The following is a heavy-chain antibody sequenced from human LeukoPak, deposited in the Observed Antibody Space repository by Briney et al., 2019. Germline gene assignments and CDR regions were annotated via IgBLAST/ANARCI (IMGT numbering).Heavy chain of an antibody. CDR2: NNGADI. J-gene: IGHJ5*02. D-gene: IGHD3-3*01. CDR1: GFTFSNFG. V-gene: IGHV3-23*01. CDR3: AKADIYDFWSGPDPNWFDP. Sequence: GGSLRLSCTASGFTFSNFGMTWVRQAPGKGLEWVSDNNGADIHYADSVKGRFTISRDNSKNTLYLQMNSLRAEDTAVYYCAKADIYDFWSGPDPNWFDPWGQGTLVTVSS.